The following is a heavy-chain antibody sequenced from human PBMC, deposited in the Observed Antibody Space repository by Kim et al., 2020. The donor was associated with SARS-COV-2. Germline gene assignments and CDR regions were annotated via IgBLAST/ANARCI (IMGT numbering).Heavy chain of an antibody. D-gene: IGHD5-12*01. Sequence: SNVITYSGSVRGRFTISRDNGKSSLFLQMNSLRDEDTAVYYCTRGGYSYDYWGQGTLVTVSS. V-gene: IGHV3-48*02. CDR2: SNVI. CDR3: TRGGYSYDY. J-gene: IGHJ4*02.